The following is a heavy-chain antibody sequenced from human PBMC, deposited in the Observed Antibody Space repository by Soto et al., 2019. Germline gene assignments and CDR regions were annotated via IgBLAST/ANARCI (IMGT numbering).Heavy chain of an antibody. Sequence: PSETLSLTCTVSGGSISSYYWSWIRQPPGKGLEWIGYIYYSGSTNYNPSLKSRVTISVDTSKNQFSLKLSSVTAADTAVYYCAREGGSGWFGFDYWGQGTLVTVSS. CDR2: IYYSGST. D-gene: IGHD6-19*01. V-gene: IGHV4-59*01. CDR3: AREGGSGWFGFDY. J-gene: IGHJ4*02. CDR1: GGSISSYY.